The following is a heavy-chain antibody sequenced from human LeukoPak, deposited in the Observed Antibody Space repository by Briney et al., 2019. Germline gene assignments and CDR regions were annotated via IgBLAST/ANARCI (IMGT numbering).Heavy chain of an antibody. CDR3: ASHYGGNWNDALDI. CDR2: MNPNSGNT. V-gene: IGHV1-8*03. CDR1: GYTFTSYD. D-gene: IGHD4-23*01. Sequence: ASVKVSCKASGYTFTSYDINWVRQATGQGLEWMGWMNPNSGNTGYAQKFQGRVTITRNTSISTAYMELSSLRSEDTAVYYCASHYGGNWNDALDIWGQGTMVTVSS. J-gene: IGHJ3*02.